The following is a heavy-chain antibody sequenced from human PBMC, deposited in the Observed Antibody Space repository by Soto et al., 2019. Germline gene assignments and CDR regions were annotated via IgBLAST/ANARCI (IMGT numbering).Heavy chain of an antibody. J-gene: IGHJ4*02. Sequence: SETLSLTCTVSGGSISSYYWSWIRQPPGKGLEWIGYIYYSGSTNYNPSLKSRVTISVDTSKNQFSLKLSSVTPADTAVYYCGSLWGGPFDYGGRGPLVPVSS. D-gene: IGHD3-16*01. CDR1: GGSISSYY. CDR2: IYYSGST. CDR3: GSLWGGPFDY. V-gene: IGHV4-59*01.